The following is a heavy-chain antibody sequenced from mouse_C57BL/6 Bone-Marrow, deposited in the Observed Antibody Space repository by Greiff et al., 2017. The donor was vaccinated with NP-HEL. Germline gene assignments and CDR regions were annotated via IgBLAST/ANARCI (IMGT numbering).Heavy chain of an antibody. D-gene: IGHD1-1*01. CDR3: ARGDYYGSTFYY. CDR1: GYTFTSYG. CDR2: IYPRSGNT. Sequence: VKLQESGAELARPGASVKLSCKASGYTFTSYGISWVKQRTGQGLEWIGEIYPRSGNTYYNEKFKGKATLTADKSSSTAYMELRSLTSEDSAVYCCARGDYYGSTFYYWGQGTTLTVSS. J-gene: IGHJ2*01. V-gene: IGHV1-81*01.